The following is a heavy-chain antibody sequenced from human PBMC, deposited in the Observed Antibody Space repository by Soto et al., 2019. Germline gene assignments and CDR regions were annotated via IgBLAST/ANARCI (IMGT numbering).Heavy chain of an antibody. CDR3: ASSVAKYYYYGMAV. Sequence: SVKVSCKASGGTFSSYAISWVRQAPGQGLEWMGGIIPIFGTANYAQKFQGRVTITADESTSTAYMELSSLRSEDTAVYYCASSVAKYYYYGMAVWGQGTTVTVSS. J-gene: IGHJ6*02. CDR2: IIPIFGTA. V-gene: IGHV1-69*13. CDR1: GGTFSSYA. D-gene: IGHD5-12*01.